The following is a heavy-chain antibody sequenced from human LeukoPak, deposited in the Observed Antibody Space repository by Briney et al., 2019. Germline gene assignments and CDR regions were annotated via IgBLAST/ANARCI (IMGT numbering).Heavy chain of an antibody. CDR2: IYYSGST. J-gene: IGHJ4*02. Sequence: SETLSLTCTVSGGSISSYYWSWIRQPPGKGLEWIGYIYYSGSTNYNPSLKSRVTISVDTSKNQFSLKLSSVTAADTAVYYCARQESYSYGYFDYWGQGTLVTVSS. V-gene: IGHV4-59*08. CDR3: ARQESYSYGYFDY. CDR1: GGSISSYY. D-gene: IGHD5-18*01.